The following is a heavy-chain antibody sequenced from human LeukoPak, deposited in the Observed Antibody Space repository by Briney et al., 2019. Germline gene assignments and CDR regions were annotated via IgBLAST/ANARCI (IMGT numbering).Heavy chain of an antibody. CDR3: ARVGTAMATGPFDY. J-gene: IGHJ4*02. V-gene: IGHV3-74*01. CDR1: GFTFSSYW. D-gene: IGHD5-18*01. CDR2: INSDGSSK. Sequence: GALRLSCAASGFTFSSYWMHWVRQAPGKGLVWVSRINSDGSSKSYADSVKGRFTISRDNAKNTLYLQMNSLRAEDTAVYYCARVGTAMATGPFDYWGQGTLVTVSS.